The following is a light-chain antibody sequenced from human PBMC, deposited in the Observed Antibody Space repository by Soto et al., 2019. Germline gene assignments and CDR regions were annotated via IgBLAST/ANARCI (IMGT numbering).Light chain of an antibody. V-gene: IGLV2-14*01. CDR1: SSDVGGYKY. CDR3: SSYTSSSILGV. CDR2: EVS. J-gene: IGLJ2*01. Sequence: QSALTQPASVSGSPGQSITISCTGTSSDVGGYKYVSWYQQHPGKAPKLMIYEVSNRPSGVSNRFSGSKSGNTASLTISGLQVEDEADYYCSSYTSSSILGVFGGGTKLTVL.